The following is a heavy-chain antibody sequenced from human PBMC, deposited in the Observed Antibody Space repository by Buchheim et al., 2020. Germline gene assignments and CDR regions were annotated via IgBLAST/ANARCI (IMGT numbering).Heavy chain of an antibody. CDR3: AKAIFHHGLFVS. Sequence: EVQLLESGGGIIQPGGSLRLSCAASGFTFTAYALSWVRQAPGKGLQWVSTIFLPDADTYIADSVKGRFTISGDVSKNTLFLQMNDLRAEDTAVYFCAKAIFHHGLFVSWGQGT. CDR2: IFLPDADT. V-gene: IGHV3-23*01. J-gene: IGHJ5*02. CDR1: GFTFTAYA. D-gene: IGHD3-3*01.